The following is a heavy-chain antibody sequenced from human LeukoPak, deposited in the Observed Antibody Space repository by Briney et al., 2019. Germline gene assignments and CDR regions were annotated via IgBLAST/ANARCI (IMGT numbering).Heavy chain of an antibody. CDR3: ARSERDVLRYFDWLLPQEAFDY. Sequence: PGGSLRLSCAASGFTFSSYEMNWVRQAPGKGLEWVSYISSSGSTIYYADSVKGRFTISRDNAKNSLYLQMNSLRAEDTAVYHCARSERDVLRYFDWLLPQEAFDYWGQGTLVTVSS. CDR1: GFTFSSYE. D-gene: IGHD3-9*01. V-gene: IGHV3-48*03. J-gene: IGHJ4*02. CDR2: ISSSGSTI.